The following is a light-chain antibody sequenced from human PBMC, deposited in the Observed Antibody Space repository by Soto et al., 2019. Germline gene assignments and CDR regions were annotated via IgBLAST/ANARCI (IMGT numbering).Light chain of an antibody. J-gene: IGLJ2*01. CDR2: DVS. V-gene: IGLV2-11*01. Sequence: QSALTQPRSVSGYPGQSVTISCTGTSGDVGGYNYVSWYQQHPGKAPKLMIYDVSKRPSGVPDRFSGSKSANTASLTISGLQAEDEADYYCCSYAGSNTGVFGGGTKLTVL. CDR3: CSYAGSNTGV. CDR1: SGDVGGYNY.